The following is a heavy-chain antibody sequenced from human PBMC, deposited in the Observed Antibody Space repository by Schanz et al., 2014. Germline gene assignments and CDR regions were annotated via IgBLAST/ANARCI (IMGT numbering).Heavy chain of an antibody. D-gene: IGHD3-22*01. V-gene: IGHV3-74*02. CDR2: IKSDGSST. CDR1: GFSVGNKY. CDR3: ARPPHDSSGYYPFDY. Sequence: EVQLVESGGGLVQPGGSLRLSCAASGFSVGNKYMNWVRQAPGKGLVWVSRIKSDGSSTSYADSVKGRFTISRDNAKNSLYLQMNSLRAEDTAVYYCARPPHDSSGYYPFDYWGQGTLVTVSS. J-gene: IGHJ4*02.